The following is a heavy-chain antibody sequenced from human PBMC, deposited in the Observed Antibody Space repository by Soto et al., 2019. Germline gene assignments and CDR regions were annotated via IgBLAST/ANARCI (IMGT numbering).Heavy chain of an antibody. D-gene: IGHD5-18*01. CDR3: AKDVDTAITGAFDI. V-gene: IGHV3-30*18. Sequence: SGGSLRLSCAASGFTFSSYGMHWSRQAPGKGLEWVAVISYDGSNKYYADSVKGRFTISRDNSKNTLYLQMNSLRAEDTAVYYCAKDVDTAITGAFDIWGQGAMVTVSS. CDR1: GFTFSSYG. J-gene: IGHJ3*02. CDR2: ISYDGSNK.